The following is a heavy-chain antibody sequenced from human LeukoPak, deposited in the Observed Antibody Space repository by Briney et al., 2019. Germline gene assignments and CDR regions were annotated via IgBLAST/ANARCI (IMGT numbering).Heavy chain of an antibody. CDR1: GYTFTSYG. CDR3: ARDSDIAAPLFTYYYYYGMDV. V-gene: IGHV1-18*01. Sequence: ASVKVSCKASGYTFTSYGISWVRQAPGQGLEWMGWISAYNGNTNHAQKLQGRVTMTTDTSTSTAYMELRSLRSDDTAVYYCARDSDIAAPLFTYYYYYGMDVWGQGTTVTVSS. CDR2: ISAYNGNT. D-gene: IGHD6-13*01. J-gene: IGHJ6*02.